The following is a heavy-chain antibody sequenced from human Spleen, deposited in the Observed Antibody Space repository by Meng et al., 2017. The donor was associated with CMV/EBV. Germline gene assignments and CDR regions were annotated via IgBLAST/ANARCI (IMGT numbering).Heavy chain of an antibody. J-gene: IGHJ5*02. CDR1: GGSFSGYY. CDR3: ARDPFYYDNAGYHNWFDP. Sequence: SETLSLTCAVYGGSFSGYYWSWIRQPPGKGLEWIGEINHSGSTNYNPSLKSRVTISVDTSKNQFSLKLSSVTAADTAVYYCARDPFYYDNAGYHNWFDPWGQGTLVTVSS. V-gene: IGHV4-34*01. D-gene: IGHD3-22*01. CDR2: INHSGST.